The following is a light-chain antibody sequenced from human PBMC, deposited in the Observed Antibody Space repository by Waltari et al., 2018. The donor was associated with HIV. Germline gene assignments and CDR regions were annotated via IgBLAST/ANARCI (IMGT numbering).Light chain of an antibody. J-gene: IGLJ3*02. Sequence: QSVLTQPPSASGTPGPRVTISCPASSSNLGSNTVSWYQQLPGTAPKLLIYSNNQRPSGVPDRFSGSKSGTSASLAISGLQSEDEADYYCAAWDGSLNGWVFGGGTKLTVL. CDR3: AAWDGSLNGWV. V-gene: IGLV1-44*01. CDR1: SSNLGSNT. CDR2: SNN.